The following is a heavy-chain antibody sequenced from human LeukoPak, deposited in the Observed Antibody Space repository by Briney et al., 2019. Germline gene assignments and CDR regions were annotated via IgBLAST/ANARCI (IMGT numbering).Heavy chain of an antibody. V-gene: IGHV3-30-3*01. CDR2: ISYDGSNK. Sequence: PGGFLRLSCAASGFTFSSYAMHWVRQAPGKGLEWVAVISYDGSNKYYADSVKGRFTISRDNSKNTLYLQMNSLRAEDTAVYYCARRYISSINYFDYWGQGTLVTVSS. J-gene: IGHJ4*02. CDR3: ARRYISSINYFDY. D-gene: IGHD6-6*01. CDR1: GFTFSSYA.